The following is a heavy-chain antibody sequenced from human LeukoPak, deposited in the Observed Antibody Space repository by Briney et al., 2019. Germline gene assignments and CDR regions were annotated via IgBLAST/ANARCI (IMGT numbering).Heavy chain of an antibody. CDR1: GYTFTSYG. D-gene: IGHD2-2*01. CDR3: ARGSTSDWPLDH. Sequence: ASVKVSCKASGYTFTSYGISWVRQAPGQGLEWMGWISAYNGNTNYAQKLQGRVTITRDTSASTAYIELRSLRSEDTAMYYCARGSTSDWPLDHWGQETLVTVSS. J-gene: IGHJ4*02. CDR2: ISAYNGNT. V-gene: IGHV1-18*01.